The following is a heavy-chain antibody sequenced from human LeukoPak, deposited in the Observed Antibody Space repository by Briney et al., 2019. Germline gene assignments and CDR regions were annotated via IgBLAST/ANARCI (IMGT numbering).Heavy chain of an antibody. CDR1: GFTFSSYW. V-gene: IGHV3-7*03. Sequence: GGSLRLSCAASGFTFSSYWMSWVRQAPGKGLEWVANIKQDGSEKYYVDSVKGRFTICRDNAKNSLYLQMNSLRAEDTAVYYCARDQNVLLWFGSLVEPPNFDYWGQGTLVTVSS. D-gene: IGHD3-10*01. CDR3: ARDQNVLLWFGSLVEPPNFDY. CDR2: IKQDGSEK. J-gene: IGHJ4*02.